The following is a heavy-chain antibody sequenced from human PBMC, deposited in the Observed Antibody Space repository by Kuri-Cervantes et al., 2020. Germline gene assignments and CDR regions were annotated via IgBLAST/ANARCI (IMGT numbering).Heavy chain of an antibody. CDR2: ISWNSGSI. D-gene: IGHD2-2*01. CDR3: AKGRCSSTSCYDYYYYGMDV. CDR1: GFTFDEYA. J-gene: IGHJ6*02. V-gene: IGHV3-9*01. Sequence: SLKISCAASGFTFDEYAMHWVRQAPGKGLEWVSGISWNSGSIGYADSVKGRFTISRDNAKNSPYLQMNSLRAEDTALYYCAKGRCSSTSCYDYYYYGMDVWGQGTTVTVSS.